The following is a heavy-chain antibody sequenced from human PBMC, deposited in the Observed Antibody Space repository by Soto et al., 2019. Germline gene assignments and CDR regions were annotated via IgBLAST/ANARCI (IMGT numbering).Heavy chain of an antibody. CDR2: IYYSGTT. Sequence: SETLSLTCTVSGGSISSYYWSWIRQPPGKGLEWIGYIYYSGTTNYNPSLKSRITISVDTSKNQFSLTLNSVTAADTAVFYCARSGMIRGPLLFEHWGPGRLVTVSS. CDR3: ARSGMIRGPLLFEH. CDR1: GGSISSYY. V-gene: IGHV4-59*12. J-gene: IGHJ4*02. D-gene: IGHD3-10*01.